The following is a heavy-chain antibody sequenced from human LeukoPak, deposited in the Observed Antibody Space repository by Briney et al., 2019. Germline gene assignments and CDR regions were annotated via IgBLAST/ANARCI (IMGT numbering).Heavy chain of an antibody. CDR2: ISAYNGNT. J-gene: IGHJ4*02. Sequence: ASVKVSCKASGGTFSSYAISWVRQAPGQGLEWMGWISAYNGNTNYAQKLQGRVTMTTDTSTSTAYMELRSLRSDDTAVYYCAREDTMVRGVIIDAFDIWGQGTLVTVSS. CDR1: GGTFSSYA. CDR3: AREDTMVRGVIIDAFDI. V-gene: IGHV1-18*01. D-gene: IGHD3-10*01.